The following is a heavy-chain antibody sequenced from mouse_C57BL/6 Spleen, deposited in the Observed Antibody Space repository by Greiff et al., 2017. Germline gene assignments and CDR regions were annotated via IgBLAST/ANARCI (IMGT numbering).Heavy chain of an antibody. Sequence: QVQLQQSGAELVKPGASVKISCKASGYAFSSYWMNLVKQRPGKGLEWIGQIYPGDGDTNYNGKFKGKATLTADKSSSTAYMQLSSLTSEDSAVYFCAREGDYDIDYWGQGTSVTVSS. CDR2: IYPGDGDT. V-gene: IGHV1-80*01. D-gene: IGHD2-4*01. CDR3: AREGDYDIDY. J-gene: IGHJ4*01. CDR1: GYAFSSYW.